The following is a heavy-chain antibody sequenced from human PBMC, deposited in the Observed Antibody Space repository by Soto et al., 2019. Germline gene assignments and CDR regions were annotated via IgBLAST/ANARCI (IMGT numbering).Heavy chain of an antibody. CDR2: IKQDGSEK. J-gene: IGHJ6*03. Sequence: GGSLRLSCAASGFTFSSYWMSWVRQAPGKGLEWVANIKQDGSEKYYVDSVKGRFTISRDNAKNSLYLQMNSLRAEDTAVYYCASTLGEAVAGGGYYYYYYMDVWGKGTTVTVSS. CDR1: GFTFSSYW. V-gene: IGHV3-7*01. CDR3: ASTLGEAVAGGGYYYYYYMDV. D-gene: IGHD6-19*01.